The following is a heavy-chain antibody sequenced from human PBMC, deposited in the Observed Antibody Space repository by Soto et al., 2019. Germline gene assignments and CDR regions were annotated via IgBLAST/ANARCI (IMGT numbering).Heavy chain of an antibody. D-gene: IGHD6-19*01. Sequence: EVQLVETGGGLIQPGGSLRLSCAASGFTVSSNYMSWVRQAPGKGLEWVSVIYSGGSTYYADSVKGRFTISRDNSKNTLYLQMNSLRAEDTAVYYCARFGYSGWYEFDPWGQGTLVTVSS. CDR1: GFTVSSNY. V-gene: IGHV3-53*02. CDR3: ARFGYSGWYEFDP. CDR2: IYSGGST. J-gene: IGHJ5*02.